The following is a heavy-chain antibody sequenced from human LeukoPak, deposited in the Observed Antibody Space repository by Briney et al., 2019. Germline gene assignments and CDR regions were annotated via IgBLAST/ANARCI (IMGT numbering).Heavy chain of an antibody. V-gene: IGHV1-18*01. CDR2: ISAYNGNT. D-gene: IGHD3-22*01. Sequence: ASVKVSCKASGYTFTSYGISWVRQAPGQGLEWMGWISAYNGNTNYAQKLQGRVTMTTDTSTSTAYMELRSLRSDDTAVYYCARVDYYDSSGYYWPPIDYWGQGTLVTVSS. CDR3: ARVDYYDSSGYYWPPIDY. J-gene: IGHJ4*02. CDR1: GYTFTSYG.